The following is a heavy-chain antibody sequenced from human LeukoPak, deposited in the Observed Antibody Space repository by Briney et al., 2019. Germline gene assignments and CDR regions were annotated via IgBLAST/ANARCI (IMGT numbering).Heavy chain of an antibody. CDR1: GYTFINYD. J-gene: IGHJ5*02. V-gene: IGHV1-8*03. CDR3: ARGNRGVILTAMRGNWFDA. CDR2: MNPNSANT. D-gene: IGHD2-21*02. Sequence: ASVKVSCKASGYTFINYDINWVRQAPGQGLEWMGWMNPNSANTGYAQKFQGRVTITRNTSIGTAFMELSSLRSEGTAVYYCARGNRGVILTAMRGNWFDAWGQGTLVTVSS.